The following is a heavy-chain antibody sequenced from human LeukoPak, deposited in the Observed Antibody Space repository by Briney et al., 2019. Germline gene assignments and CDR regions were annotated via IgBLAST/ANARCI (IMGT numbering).Heavy chain of an antibody. J-gene: IGHJ4*02. D-gene: IGHD7-27*01. V-gene: IGHV3-21*01. CDR3: ARSTSTGEFDY. Sequence: GGSLRLSCAASGFTFSSYSMNWVRQAPGKGLEWVSSISSSSSYIYYADSVKGRLTISRDNAKKSLYLQMNSLRAEDTAVYYCARSTSTGEFDYWGQGTLVTVSS. CDR2: ISSSSSYI. CDR1: GFTFSSYS.